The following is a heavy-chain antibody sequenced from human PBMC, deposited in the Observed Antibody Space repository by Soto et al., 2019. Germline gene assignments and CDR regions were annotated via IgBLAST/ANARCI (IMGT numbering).Heavy chain of an antibody. Sequence: GGSLRLSCAASGFTFDDYAMHWVRQAPGKGLEWVSGISWNSGSIGYADSVKGRFTISRDNAKNSLYLQMNSLRAEDTALYYCAKDSWEWLSSCIDIWGKGSMVTVSS. CDR2: ISWNSGSI. V-gene: IGHV3-9*01. CDR3: AKDSWEWLSSCIDI. D-gene: IGHD1-26*01. J-gene: IGHJ3*02. CDR1: GFTFDDYA.